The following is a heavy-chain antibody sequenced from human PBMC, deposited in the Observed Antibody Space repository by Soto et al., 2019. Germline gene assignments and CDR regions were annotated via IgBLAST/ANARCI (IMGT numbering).Heavy chain of an antibody. Sequence: ASVKVSCKASGYTFTSYGISWVRQASGQGLEWMGWINPNSGGTNYAQKFQGWVTMTRDTSISTAYMELSRLRSDDTAVYYCARAYGSGSPLAFDIWGQGTMVTVSS. D-gene: IGHD3-10*01. CDR1: GYTFTSYG. CDR2: INPNSGGT. J-gene: IGHJ3*02. CDR3: ARAYGSGSPLAFDI. V-gene: IGHV1-2*04.